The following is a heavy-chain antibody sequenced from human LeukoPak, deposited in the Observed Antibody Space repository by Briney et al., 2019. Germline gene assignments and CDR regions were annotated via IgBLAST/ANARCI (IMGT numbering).Heavy chain of an antibody. D-gene: IGHD6-13*01. Sequence: GGSLRLSCVASGFTFSSYGMHWVRQAPGKGLEWVALISYDGSVEKNAASVKGRFTISRDNSKNTLYLQMNSLRTDDTAVYYCARALGSSWDSSLDSWGQGTLVPVSS. V-gene: IGHV3-30*03. CDR3: ARALGSSWDSSLDS. CDR2: ISYDGSVE. CDR1: GFTFSSYG. J-gene: IGHJ4*02.